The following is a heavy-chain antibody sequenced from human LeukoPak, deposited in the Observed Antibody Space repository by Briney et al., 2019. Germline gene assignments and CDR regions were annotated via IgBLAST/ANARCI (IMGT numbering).Heavy chain of an antibody. CDR3: ARGVPTGYYTSCYDY. CDR2: ISSSGTTI. D-gene: IGHD3/OR15-3a*01. CDR1: GLNFSDSE. J-gene: IGHJ4*02. V-gene: IGHV3-48*03. Sequence: GGSLRLSCAASGLNFSDSEMNWVRQAPGKGLEGVSYISSSGTTIYYADSVKGRFTISRDNAKNSLYLQMNSLRAEDTAVYYCARGVPTGYYTSCYDYWGQGTLVTVSS.